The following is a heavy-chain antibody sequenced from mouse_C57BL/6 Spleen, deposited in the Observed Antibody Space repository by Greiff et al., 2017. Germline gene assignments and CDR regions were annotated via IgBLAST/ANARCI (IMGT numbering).Heavy chain of an antibody. D-gene: IGHD1-3*01. J-gene: IGHJ1*03. Sequence: EVQLQQSGTVLARPGASVKLSCKTSGYTFTSYWMHWVKQRPGQGLEWIGAIYPGNSDTSYNQKFKGKAKLTAVTSANPAYMELSSLTNEDSAVYYWTGWSGRWYFDVWGTGTTVTVSS. CDR2: IYPGNSDT. V-gene: IGHV1-5*01. CDR1: GYTFTSYW. CDR3: TGWSGRWYFDV.